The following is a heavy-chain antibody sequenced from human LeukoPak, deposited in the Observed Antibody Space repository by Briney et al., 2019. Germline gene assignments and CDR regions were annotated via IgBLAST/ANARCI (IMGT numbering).Heavy chain of an antibody. CDR2: IYYSGST. Sequence: PSETLSLTCTVSGGSISSSSYYWGWIRQPPGKGLEWIGSIYYSGSTYYNPSLKSRVTISVDTSKNQFSLKLSSVTAADTAVYYCARGLIAAAIVGAFDIWGQGTMVTVSS. V-gene: IGHV4-39*07. CDR3: ARGLIAAAIVGAFDI. CDR1: GGSISSSSYY. J-gene: IGHJ3*02. D-gene: IGHD6-13*01.